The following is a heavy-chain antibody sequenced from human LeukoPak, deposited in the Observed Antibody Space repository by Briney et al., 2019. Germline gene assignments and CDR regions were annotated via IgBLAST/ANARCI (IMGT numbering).Heavy chain of an antibody. Sequence: GGSLRLSCAASGFTFSSYWMHWVRQAPGKGLVWFSRINSDGSSTSYADSVKGRFTISRDNAKNTLYLQMNSLRAEDTAVYYCARMEVISYGQDYYYYYGMDVWGQGTTVTVSS. CDR3: ARMEVISYGQDYYYYYGMDV. V-gene: IGHV3-74*01. J-gene: IGHJ6*02. D-gene: IGHD5-18*01. CDR2: INSDGSST. CDR1: GFTFSSYW.